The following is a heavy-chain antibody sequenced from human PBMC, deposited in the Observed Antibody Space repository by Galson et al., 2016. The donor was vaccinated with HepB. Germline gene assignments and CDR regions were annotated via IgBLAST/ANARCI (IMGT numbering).Heavy chain of an antibody. J-gene: IGHJ4*02. V-gene: IGHV1-69*13. CDR2: IITMFGKT. CDR3: AIPPGIAADVRGSDY. Sequence: SVKVSCKASGGIFTNYVISWVRQAPGQGLEWMGGIITMFGKTNYAQKFQGRVTITAEESTSTAFMELTSLTSEDTAIYYCAIPPGIAADVRGSDYWGQGTLVTVSS. CDR1: GGIFTNYV. D-gene: IGHD6-13*01.